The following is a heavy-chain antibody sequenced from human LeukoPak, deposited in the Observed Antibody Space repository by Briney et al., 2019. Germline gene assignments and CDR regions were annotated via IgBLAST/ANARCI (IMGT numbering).Heavy chain of an antibody. Sequence: AGGSLRLSCAASGFTFSSYSMNWVRQPPAKGQEWVSSISISSSYIYYADSVKGRFTISRDNAKNSLYLQMSSLRAEDTAVYYCARDRAAGAYPWYFDYWGQGTLVTVSS. V-gene: IGHV3-21*01. D-gene: IGHD3-16*01. J-gene: IGHJ4*02. CDR2: ISISSSYI. CDR1: GFTFSSYS. CDR3: ARDRAAGAYPWYFDY.